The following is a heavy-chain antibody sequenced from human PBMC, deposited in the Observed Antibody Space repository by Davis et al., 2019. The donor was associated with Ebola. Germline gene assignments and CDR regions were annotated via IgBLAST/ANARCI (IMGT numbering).Heavy chain of an antibody. D-gene: IGHD5/OR15-5a*01. Sequence: GGSLRLSCAASGFTFSSYGMHWVRQAPGRGLEWVAFVRSHGSDDHYADSVKGRFTISRDNSKNTLYLQMNSLRPEDTAVYYCARDSDVYCFDYWGQGTLVTVSS. CDR1: GFTFSSYG. CDR2: VRSHGSDD. CDR3: ARDSDVYCFDY. J-gene: IGHJ4*02. V-gene: IGHV3-30*02.